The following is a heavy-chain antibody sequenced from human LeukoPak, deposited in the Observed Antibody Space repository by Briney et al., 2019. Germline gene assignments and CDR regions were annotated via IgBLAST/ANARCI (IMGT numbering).Heavy chain of an antibody. CDR3: ARERGHCSSTSCYNWFGP. CDR2: IFHSGST. J-gene: IGHJ5*02. Sequence: NPSETLSLTCTVSGYSISSGYYWGWIRQPPGKGLEWIGTIFHSGSTYYNPSLRSRVTISVDTSKNQFSLKLSSVTAADTAVYYCARERGHCSSTSCYNWFGPWGQGTLVTVSS. D-gene: IGHD2-2*01. V-gene: IGHV4-38-2*02. CDR1: GYSISSGYY.